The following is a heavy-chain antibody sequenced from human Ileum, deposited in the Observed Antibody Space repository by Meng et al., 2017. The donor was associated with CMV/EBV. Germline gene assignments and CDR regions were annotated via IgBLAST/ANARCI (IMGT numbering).Heavy chain of an antibody. CDR3: ARDRGDYDFWSGYYTGPDDAFDI. CDR1: GFNFSMFW. V-gene: IGHV3-48*03. D-gene: IGHD3-3*01. Sequence: GGSLRLSCAASGFNFSMFWMSWVRQAPGKGLEWVSYISSSGSTIYYADSVKGRFTISRDNAKNSLYLQMNSLRAEDTAVYYCARDRGDYDFWSGYYTGPDDAFDIWGQGTMVTVSS. J-gene: IGHJ3*02. CDR2: ISSSGSTI.